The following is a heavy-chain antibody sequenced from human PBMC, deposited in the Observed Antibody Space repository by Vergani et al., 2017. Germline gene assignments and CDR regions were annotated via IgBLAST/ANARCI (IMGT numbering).Heavy chain of an antibody. Sequence: QVQLQQWGAGLLKPSETLSLTCAVYGGSFSGYYWSWIRQPPGKGLEWIGIISYSGSTYSNPSLKSRVTISLDTSKNQFSLKLSSVTAADTAGYYCARLTIFGVVTKDYWGQGTLVTVSS. D-gene: IGHD3-3*01. CDR1: GGSFSGYY. CDR2: ISYSGST. CDR3: ARLTIFGVVTKDY. J-gene: IGHJ4*02. V-gene: IGHV4-34*01.